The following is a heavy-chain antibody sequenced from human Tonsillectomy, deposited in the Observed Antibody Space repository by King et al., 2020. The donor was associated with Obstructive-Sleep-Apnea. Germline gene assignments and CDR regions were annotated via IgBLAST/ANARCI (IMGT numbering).Heavy chain of an antibody. CDR2: IDPSDSYT. J-gene: IGHJ4*02. D-gene: IGHD6-13*01. CDR1: GFSFTSYW. Sequence: VQLVESGAEVKKPGESLRISCKGSGFSFTSYWITWVRQMPGKGLDWMGRIDPSDSYTNYSPSFQGHVTISIDKSISTAYVQWSSLKASDTAMYYCVGLGYSSSCPDYWGQGTLVTVSS. CDR3: VGLGYSSSCPDY. V-gene: IGHV5-10-1*03.